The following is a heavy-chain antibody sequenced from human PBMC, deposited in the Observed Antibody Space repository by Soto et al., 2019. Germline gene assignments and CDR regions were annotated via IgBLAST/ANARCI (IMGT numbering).Heavy chain of an antibody. Sequence: SETLSLTCTVSGGSISSGGYYWSWIRQHPGKGLEWIGYIYYSGSTYYNPSLKSRVTISVDTSKNQFSLKLSSVTAADTAVYYCARFSSEPDIFDYWGQGTLVTVSS. CDR3: ARFSSEPDIFDY. J-gene: IGHJ4*02. V-gene: IGHV4-31*03. CDR1: GGSISSGGYY. CDR2: IYYSGST. D-gene: IGHD6-6*01.